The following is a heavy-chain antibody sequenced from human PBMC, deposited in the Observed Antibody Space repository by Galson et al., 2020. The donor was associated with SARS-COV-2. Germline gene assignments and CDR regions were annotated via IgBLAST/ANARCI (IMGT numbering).Heavy chain of an antibody. D-gene: IGHD2-8*02. Sequence: ASVKVSCKASGYRFRVYAMHWVRQAPGQGLEWMGWINTNNGNPTYAQGFTGRFVFSLDTSTSTAFLQISSLKAEDTAVYYCARLNYCTGDRCPPVGHYYMDVWGKGTTVTVSS. V-gene: IGHV7-4-1*02. J-gene: IGHJ6*03. CDR1: GYRFRVYA. CDR3: ARLNYCTGDRCPPVGHYYMDV. CDR2: INTNNGNP.